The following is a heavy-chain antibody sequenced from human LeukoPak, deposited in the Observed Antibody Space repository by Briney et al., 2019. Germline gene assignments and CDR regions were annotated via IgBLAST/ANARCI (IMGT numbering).Heavy chain of an antibody. CDR3: AREGFCSGTNCPAVY. J-gene: IGHJ4*02. D-gene: IGHD2-2*01. CDR2: MNPNSGNT. V-gene: IGHV1-8*01. Sequence: ASVKVSCKASGYTSTSYDINWVRQATGQGLEWMGWMNPNSGNTGYAQKFQGRVTLTGDTSASTVFMELSSLTSEDTAVYYCAREGFCSGTNCPAVYWGQGTLVTVSS. CDR1: GYTSTSYD.